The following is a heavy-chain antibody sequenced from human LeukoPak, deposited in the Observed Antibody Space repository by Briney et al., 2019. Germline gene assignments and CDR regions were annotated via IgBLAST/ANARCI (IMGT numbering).Heavy chain of an antibody. CDR3: AKVQVVPAADYYYYYYMDV. CDR1: GFTFSSYS. D-gene: IGHD2-2*01. CDR2: ISGSGGST. Sequence: GGSLRLSCAASGFTFSSYSMNWVRQAPGKGLEWVSAISGSGGSTYYADSVKGRFTISRDNSKNTLYLQMNSLRAEDTAVYYCAKVQVVPAADYYYYYYMDVWGKGTTVTVSS. V-gene: IGHV3-23*01. J-gene: IGHJ6*03.